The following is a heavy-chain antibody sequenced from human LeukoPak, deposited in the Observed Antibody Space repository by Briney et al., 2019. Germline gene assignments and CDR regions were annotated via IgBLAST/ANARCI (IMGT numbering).Heavy chain of an antibody. J-gene: IGHJ3*02. CDR3: ARSEGGYSYGSNAFDI. Sequence: ASVKVSCKASGYTFTYRYLHWVRQAPGQALEWMGWITPFNGNTNYAQKFQDRATITRDRSMSTAYMELSSLRSEDTAMYYCARSEGGYSYGSNAFDIWGQGTMVTVSS. CDR2: ITPFNGNT. CDR1: GYTFTYRY. V-gene: IGHV1-45*02. D-gene: IGHD5-18*01.